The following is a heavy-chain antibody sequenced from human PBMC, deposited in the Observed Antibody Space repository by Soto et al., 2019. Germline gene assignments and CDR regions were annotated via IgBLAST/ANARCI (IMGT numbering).Heavy chain of an antibody. CDR1: GYSFTSYW. D-gene: IGHD4-17*01. Sequence: GESLKISCKGSGYSFTSYWIGWVRQMPGKGLEWMGIIYPGDSDTRYSPSFQGQVTISADKSISTAYLQWSSLKASDTAMYYCARVYGDYVDYYYGMDVWAKGPRSPSP. CDR3: ARVYGDYVDYYYGMDV. V-gene: IGHV5-51*01. CDR2: IYPGDSDT. J-gene: IGHJ6*02.